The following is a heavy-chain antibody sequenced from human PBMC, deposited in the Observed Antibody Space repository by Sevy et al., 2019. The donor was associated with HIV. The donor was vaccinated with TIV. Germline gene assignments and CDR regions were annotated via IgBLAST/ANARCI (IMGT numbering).Heavy chain of an antibody. J-gene: IGHJ6*03. V-gene: IGHV4-59*01. Sequence: SETLSLTCTVSGGSISSYYWSWIRQPPGKGLDWIGYIYYSGSTNYNPSLKSRVTISVDTSKNQFSLKLSSVTAADTAVYYCARDGLGYYYYMDVWGKGTTVTVSS. CDR3: ARDGLGYYYYMDV. D-gene: IGHD7-27*01. CDR2: IYYSGST. CDR1: GGSISSYY.